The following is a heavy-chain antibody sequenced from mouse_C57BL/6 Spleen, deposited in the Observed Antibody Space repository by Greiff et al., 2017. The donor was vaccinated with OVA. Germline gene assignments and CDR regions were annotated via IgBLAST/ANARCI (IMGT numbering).Heavy chain of an antibody. Sequence: EVHLVESEGGLVQPGSSMKLSCTASGFTFSDYYMAWVRQVPEKGLEWVANINYDGSSTYYLDSLKSRFIISRDNAKNILYLQMSSLKSEDTATYYCAREGGYYSNAWFAYWGQGTLVTVSA. CDR2: INYDGSST. V-gene: IGHV5-16*01. CDR1: GFTFSDYY. J-gene: IGHJ3*01. CDR3: AREGGYYSNAWFAY. D-gene: IGHD2-5*01.